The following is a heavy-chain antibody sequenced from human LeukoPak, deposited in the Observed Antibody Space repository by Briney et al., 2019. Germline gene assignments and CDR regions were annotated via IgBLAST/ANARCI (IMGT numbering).Heavy chain of an antibody. V-gene: IGHV1-2*02. CDR1: GYTFTNYD. J-gene: IGHJ4*02. CDR3: ARGVGDDIVVVPAAIGDGVGALDY. CDR2: INPNSGGT. Sequence: ASVKVSCKASGYTFTNYDINWVRQATGQGLEWMGWINPNSGGTNYAQKFQGRVTMTRDTSISTAYMELSRLRSDDTAVYYCARGVGDDIVVVPAAIGDGVGALDYWGQGTLVTVSS. D-gene: IGHD2-2*01.